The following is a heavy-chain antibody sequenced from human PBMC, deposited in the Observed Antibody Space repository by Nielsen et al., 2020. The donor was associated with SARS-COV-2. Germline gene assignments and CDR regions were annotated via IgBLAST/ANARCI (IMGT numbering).Heavy chain of an antibody. CDR3: ARSIAARPGPPDAFDI. D-gene: IGHD6-6*01. J-gene: IGHJ3*02. V-gene: IGHV4-31*03. CDR1: GGSISSGGYY. Sequence: LRLSCTVSGGSISSGGYYWSWIRQHPGKGLEWIGYIYYSGSTYYNPSLKSRVTISVDTSKNQFSLKLSSVTAADTAVYYCARSIAARPGPPDAFDIWGQGTVVTVSS. CDR2: IYYSGST.